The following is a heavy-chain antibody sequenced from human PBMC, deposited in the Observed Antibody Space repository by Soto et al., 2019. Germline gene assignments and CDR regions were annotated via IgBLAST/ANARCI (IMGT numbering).Heavy chain of an antibody. D-gene: IGHD2-15*01. CDR2: FDPEGGET. CDR3: ATDWGGNRPFDY. Sequence: GASVKVSRKVSGYTLTEFFMHWVRQAPGKGLEWMGGFDPEGGETIYAQKFQGRVTMTEDTSTDTAYMELSSLRPEDTAVYYCATDWGGNRPFDYWGQGTLVTVSS. V-gene: IGHV1-24*01. CDR1: GYTLTEFF. J-gene: IGHJ4*02.